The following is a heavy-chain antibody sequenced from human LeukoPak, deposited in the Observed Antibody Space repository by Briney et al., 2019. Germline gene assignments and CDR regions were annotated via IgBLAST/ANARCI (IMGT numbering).Heavy chain of an antibody. CDR2: ISSNGGST. CDR1: GFTFSSYA. J-gene: IGHJ6*02. Sequence: GGSLRLSCAASGFTFSSYAMPWVRQAPGKGLEYVSAISSNGGSTYYANSVKGRFTISRDNSKNTLYLQMGSLRAEDMAVYYCARTAFTAYYYYGMDVWGQGTTVTVSS. V-gene: IGHV3-64*01. CDR3: ARTAFTAYYYYGMDV.